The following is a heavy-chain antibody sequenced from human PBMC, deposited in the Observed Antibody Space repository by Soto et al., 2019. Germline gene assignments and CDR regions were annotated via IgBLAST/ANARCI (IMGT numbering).Heavy chain of an antibody. V-gene: IGHV4-4*07. J-gene: IGHJ5*02. D-gene: IGHD3-3*01. Sequence: QVQLQESGPGLVKPSETLSLNCTVTGGTISGYYWTWIRQSAGGGLEWIGRIYSSGSTNYNPSLRSRATISLDTSMNHFSRRLSSVTAADTAVYYCARGQRFSDWFDPWGQGTLVTVSS. CDR3: ARGQRFSDWFDP. CDR2: IYSSGST. CDR1: GGTISGYY.